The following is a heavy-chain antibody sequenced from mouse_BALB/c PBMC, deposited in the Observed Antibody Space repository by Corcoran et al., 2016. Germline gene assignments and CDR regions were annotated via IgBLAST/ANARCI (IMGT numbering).Heavy chain of an antibody. CDR2: INPNNGGT. D-gene: IGHD1-1*01. CDR1: GYTLTDYN. V-gene: IGHV1-18*01. J-gene: IGHJ4*01. CDR3: ASERNYGSSYDYSAIDY. Sequence: EVLLQQTGEEKGKPGASVKRACKASGYTLTDYNMDWVKQSHGNSLEWIGDINPNNGGTIYNQKFKGKATLTVDKSSSTAYMELRSLTSEDTAVYYCASERNYGSSYDYSAIDYWGQGTSVTVSS.